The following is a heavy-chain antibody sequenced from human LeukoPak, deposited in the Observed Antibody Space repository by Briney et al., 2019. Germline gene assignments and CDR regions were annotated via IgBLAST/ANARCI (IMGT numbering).Heavy chain of an antibody. Sequence: ASWKVSCKASGYTFTGYYVDWVRQAPGQGLEWMGWINPNSGVTNYAQKFQGRVTLTRDTSITTAYMELSRLNSDDTAVYYCARDVSRSRDYWGQGTLVTVSS. CDR2: INPNSGVT. CDR1: GYTFTGYY. CDR3: ARDVSRSRDY. V-gene: IGHV1-2*02. J-gene: IGHJ4*02. D-gene: IGHD2-8*01.